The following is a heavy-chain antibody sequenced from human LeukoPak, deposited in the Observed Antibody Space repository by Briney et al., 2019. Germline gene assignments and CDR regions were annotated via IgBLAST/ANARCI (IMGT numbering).Heavy chain of an antibody. D-gene: IGHD1-26*01. CDR2: IHYTGTT. Sequence: PSKTLSLTCTVSGGSVSTYYWSWIRQPPGKGLEWIAYIHYTGTTNYNPSLKSRVSISLDTSKNHFSLELSSVTAADTAVYYCARTTPHGSADYWGQGTLVTVSS. CDR1: GGSVSTYY. V-gene: IGHV4-59*08. CDR3: ARTTPHGSADY. J-gene: IGHJ4*02.